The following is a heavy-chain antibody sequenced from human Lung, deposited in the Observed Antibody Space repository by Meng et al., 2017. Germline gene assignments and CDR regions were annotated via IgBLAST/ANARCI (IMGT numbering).Heavy chain of an antibody. Sequence: MMCGRGGKKPGASVKVACKASGYTFAAYWIQWVRQAPGQGLEWMGRIDPKSDNTHYAQKFQGRVTMTRDTSISTAYMELSGLRSDDTAVYYCARDEDISAAGYLLGDFWGQGTLVTVSS. CDR1: GYTFAAYW. V-gene: IGHV1-2*06. J-gene: IGHJ4*02. D-gene: IGHD6-13*01. CDR2: IDPKSDNT. CDR3: ARDEDISAAGYLLGDF.